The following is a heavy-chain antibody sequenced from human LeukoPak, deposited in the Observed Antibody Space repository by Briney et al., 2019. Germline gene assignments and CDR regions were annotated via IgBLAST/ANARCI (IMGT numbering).Heavy chain of an antibody. J-gene: IGHJ4*02. D-gene: IGHD6-13*01. CDR3: ARHLGSSSWFDY. Sequence: SETLSLTCTVSGGSISSYYLSWIRQPPGKGLEWIGYIYYSGSTNYNPSLKSRVTISVDTSKNQFSLKLSSVTAADTAVYYCARHLGSSSWFDYWGQGTLVTVSS. V-gene: IGHV4-59*08. CDR1: GGSISSYY. CDR2: IYYSGST.